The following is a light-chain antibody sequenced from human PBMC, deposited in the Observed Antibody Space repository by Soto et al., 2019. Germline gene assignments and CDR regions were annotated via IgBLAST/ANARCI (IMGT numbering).Light chain of an antibody. CDR3: QQYYSWPRGT. CDR2: GAS. Sequence: EIVLTQSPGTLSLSPGERATLSCRASQSVSSSYLAWYQQKPGQAPRLLIYGASSRATGIPDRFSGSGSGTEFTLTISSLQSEDFGVYYCQQYYSWPRGTFGQGTKVDIK. CDR1: QSVSSSY. J-gene: IGKJ1*01. V-gene: IGKV3-20*01.